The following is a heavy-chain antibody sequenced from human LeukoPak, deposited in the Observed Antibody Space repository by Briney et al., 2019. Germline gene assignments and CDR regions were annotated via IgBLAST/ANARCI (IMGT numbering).Heavy chain of an antibody. CDR2: ISYDGSNK. D-gene: IGHD2-2*02. V-gene: IGHV3-30*18. J-gene: IGHJ4*02. CDR1: GFTFSSYG. Sequence: GGSLRLSCAASGFTFSSYGMHWVRQAPGKGLEWVAVISYDGSNKYYADSVKGRFTISRDNSKNTLYLQMNSLRAEDTAVYYCAKDSGYCSSTSCYMSYWGQGTLVTVSS. CDR3: AKDSGYCSSTSCYMSY.